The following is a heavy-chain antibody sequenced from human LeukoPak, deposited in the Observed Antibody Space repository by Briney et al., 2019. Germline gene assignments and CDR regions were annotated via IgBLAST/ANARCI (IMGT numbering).Heavy chain of an antibody. D-gene: IGHD3-22*01. CDR1: GGSISSGGYS. Sequence: SQTLSLTCAVSGGSISSGGYSWSWIRQPPGKGLEWIGYIYHSGSTYYNPSLKSRVTISVDRPKNQFSLKLSSVTAADTAVYYCARAGTYYYDSSGYYYEGNWFDPWGQGTLVTVSS. CDR2: IYHSGST. V-gene: IGHV4-30-2*01. J-gene: IGHJ5*02. CDR3: ARAGTYYYDSSGYYYEGNWFDP.